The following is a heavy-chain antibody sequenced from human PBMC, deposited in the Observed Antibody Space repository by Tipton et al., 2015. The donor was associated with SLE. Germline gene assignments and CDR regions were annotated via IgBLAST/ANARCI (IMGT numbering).Heavy chain of an antibody. D-gene: IGHD2-2*02. CDR2: MFHGGST. CDR3: ASSQYWSDSSGYSFDY. CDR1: GCSISSGYS. J-gene: IGHJ4*02. Sequence: TLSLTCTVSGCSISSGYSWGWIRQPPGKGLEWIGNMFHGGSTYYNPSLKSRVTISVDTSKNQFSLKMSSVTAADTAVYHCASSQYWSDSSGYSFDYWGQGTLVTVSS. V-gene: IGHV4-38-2*02.